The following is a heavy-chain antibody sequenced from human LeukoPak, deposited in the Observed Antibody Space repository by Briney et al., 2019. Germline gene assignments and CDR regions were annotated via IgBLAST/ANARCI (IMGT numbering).Heavy chain of an antibody. CDR3: ARGAYDFWSGYDY. J-gene: IGHJ4*02. Sequence: PSQTLSLTCTVSGDSISMGSYYWSWIRQPAGKGLEWIGRIYTSGSTNYNPSLKSRVTISVDTSKNQFSLKLSTMTAADTAAYDCARGAYDFWSGYDYWGQGTLVTVSS. CDR2: IYTSGST. D-gene: IGHD3-3*01. V-gene: IGHV4-61*02. CDR1: GDSISMGSYY.